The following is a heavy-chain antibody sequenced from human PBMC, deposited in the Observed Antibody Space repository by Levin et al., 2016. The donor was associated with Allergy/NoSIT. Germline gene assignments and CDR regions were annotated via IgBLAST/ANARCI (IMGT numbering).Heavy chain of an antibody. D-gene: IGHD2-8*01. CDR3: ARYYCTNAVCYYFDY. J-gene: IGHJ4*02. Sequence: WIRQPPGKGLEWIGYIYYSGSTNYNPSLKSRVTISVDTSKNQFSLKLSSVTAADTAVYYCARYYCTNAVCYYFDYWGQGTLVTVSS. V-gene: IGHV4-59*01. CDR2: IYYSGST.